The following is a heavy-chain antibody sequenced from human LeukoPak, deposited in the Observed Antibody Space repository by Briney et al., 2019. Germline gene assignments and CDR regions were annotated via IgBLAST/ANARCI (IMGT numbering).Heavy chain of an antibody. V-gene: IGHV1-2*02. J-gene: IGHJ2*01. D-gene: IGHD3-22*01. CDR1: GYTLTELS. CDR2: INPNSGGT. Sequence: ASVKVSCKISGYTLTELSMHWVRQAPGQGLEWMGWINPNSGGTNYAQKFQGRVTMIRDTSISTAYMELSRLRSDDTAVYYCARDQGETRYYDSSGYYYDLWGRGTLVTVSS. CDR3: ARDQGETRYYDSSGYYYDL.